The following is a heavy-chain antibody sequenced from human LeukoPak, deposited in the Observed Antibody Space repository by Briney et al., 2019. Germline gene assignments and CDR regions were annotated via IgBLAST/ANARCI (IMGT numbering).Heavy chain of an antibody. D-gene: IGHD3-3*01. Sequence: ASVKVSFKASGYTFTSYDINWVRQATGRGGEGMGWMNPNSGNTGYAQKFQGRVTMTRNTSISTAYMELSSLRSEDTAVYYCARGRYDFWSGYSGSDYWGQGTLVTVSS. CDR3: ARGRYDFWSGYSGSDY. CDR2: MNPNSGNT. V-gene: IGHV1-8*01. CDR1: GYTFTSYD. J-gene: IGHJ4*02.